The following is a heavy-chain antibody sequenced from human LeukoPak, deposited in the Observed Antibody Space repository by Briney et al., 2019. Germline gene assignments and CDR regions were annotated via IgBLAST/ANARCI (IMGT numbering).Heavy chain of an antibody. Sequence: SVKVSCKASGGTFSSYAISWVRQAPGQRLEWMGEIIPIFGTANYAQKFQGRVTITADESTSTAYMELSSLRSEDTAVYYCARDQDGYNAFDIWGQGTMVTVSS. J-gene: IGHJ3*02. D-gene: IGHD5-24*01. CDR1: GGTFSSYA. CDR3: ARDQDGYNAFDI. CDR2: IIPIFGTA. V-gene: IGHV1-69*13.